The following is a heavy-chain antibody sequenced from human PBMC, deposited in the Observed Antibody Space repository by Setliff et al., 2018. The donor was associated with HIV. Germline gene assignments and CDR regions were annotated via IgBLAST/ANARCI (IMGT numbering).Heavy chain of an antibody. V-gene: IGHV4-4*07. J-gene: IGHJ3*02. CDR1: GGSINTDY. Sequence: PSETLSLTCTVSGGSINTDYWSWIRQPAGKGLEFLGRISATGTINYNPSLKSRVTISVDSSKNQFSLKLSSVTAADTAVYFCARTLWFEESASYDAFDIWGQGTMVTVSS. CDR3: ARTLWFEESASYDAFDI. CDR2: ISATGTI. D-gene: IGHD3-10*01.